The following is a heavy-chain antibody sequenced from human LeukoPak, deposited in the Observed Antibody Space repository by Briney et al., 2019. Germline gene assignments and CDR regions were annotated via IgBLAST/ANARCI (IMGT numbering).Heavy chain of an antibody. J-gene: IGHJ4*02. CDR1: GFPVSTNY. CDR2: ISGSGGST. Sequence: GGSLRLSCAASGFPVSTNYMSRVRQAPGKGLEWVSVISGSGGSTYYADSVKGRFTISRDKSKNTLYLQMNSLRAEDTAVYYCARLASGWAVAAKRYFDYWGQGTLVTVSS. V-gene: IGHV3-23*01. CDR3: ARLASGWAVAAKRYFDY. D-gene: IGHD6-19*01.